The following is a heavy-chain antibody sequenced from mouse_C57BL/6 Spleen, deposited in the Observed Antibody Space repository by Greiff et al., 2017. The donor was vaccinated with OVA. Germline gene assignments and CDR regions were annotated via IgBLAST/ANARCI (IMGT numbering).Heavy chain of an antibody. CDR3: ARVGAGFAY. J-gene: IGHJ3*01. Sequence: DVKLVESGGGLVKPGGSLKLSCAASGFTFSSYAMSWVRQTPEKRLEWVATISDGGSYTYYPDNVKGRFTISRDNAKNNLYLQMSHLKSEDTAMYYCARVGAGFAYWGQGTLVTVSA. CDR2: ISDGGSYT. V-gene: IGHV5-4*03. CDR1: GFTFSSYA.